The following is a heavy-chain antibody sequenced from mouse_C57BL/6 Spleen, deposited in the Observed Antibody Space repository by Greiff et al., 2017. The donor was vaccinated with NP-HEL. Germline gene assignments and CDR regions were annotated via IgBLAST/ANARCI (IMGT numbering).Heavy chain of an antibody. CDR2: ISDGGSYT. CDR1: GFTFSSYA. D-gene: IGHD3-1*01. J-gene: IGHJ2*01. Sequence: EVQLVESGGGLVKPGGSLKLSCAASGFTFSSYAMSWVRQTPEKRLEWVATISDGGSYTYYPDNVKGRFTISRDNANNNLYLQMSHLKSEDTAMYYCARDRAITDWGQGTTLTVSS. CDR3: ARDRAITD. V-gene: IGHV5-4*01.